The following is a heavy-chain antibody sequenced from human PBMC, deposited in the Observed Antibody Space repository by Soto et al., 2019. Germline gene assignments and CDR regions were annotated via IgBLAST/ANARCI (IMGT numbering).Heavy chain of an antibody. CDR2: ISSSGSTI. CDR3: VRERGLSSYYGMDV. CDR1: GFTFSSYE. Sequence: GGSLRLSCAASGFTFSSYEMNWVRQAPGKGLEWVSYISSSGSTIYYADSVKGRFTISRDNAKNSLYLQMNSLRAEDTAVYYCVRERGLSSYYGMDVWGQGTTGTV. D-gene: IGHD2-15*01. J-gene: IGHJ6*02. V-gene: IGHV3-48*03.